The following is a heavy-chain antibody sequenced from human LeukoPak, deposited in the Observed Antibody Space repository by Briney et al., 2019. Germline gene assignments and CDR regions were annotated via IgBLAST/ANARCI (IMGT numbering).Heavy chain of an antibody. D-gene: IGHD6-19*01. Sequence: PSGTLSLTCAVSGGSISSSNWWSWVRQPPGKGLEWIGEIYHSGSTNYNPSLKSRVNISVDESKNQFSLKLSSVTAADTAVYYCARRSRSSWLVGSYFDYWGQGTLVTVSS. V-gene: IGHV4-4*02. J-gene: IGHJ4*02. CDR3: ARRSRSSWLVGSYFDY. CDR1: GGSISSSNW. CDR2: IYHSGST.